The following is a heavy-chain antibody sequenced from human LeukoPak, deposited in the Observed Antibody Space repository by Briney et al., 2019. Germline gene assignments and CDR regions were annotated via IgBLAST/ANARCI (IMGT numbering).Heavy chain of an antibody. Sequence: GASVKVSCKASGGTFSSYAISWVRQAPGQGLEWMGGIIPIFGTANYAQKFQGGVTITADESTSTAYMELSSLRSEDTAVYYCARDAQDGSVRGVYFDYWGQGTLVTVSS. CDR1: GGTFSSYA. J-gene: IGHJ4*02. CDR3: ARDAQDGSVRGVYFDY. D-gene: IGHD3-10*01. V-gene: IGHV1-69*13. CDR2: IIPIFGTA.